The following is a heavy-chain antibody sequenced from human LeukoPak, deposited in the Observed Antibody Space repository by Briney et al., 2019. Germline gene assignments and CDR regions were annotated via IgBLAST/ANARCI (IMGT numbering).Heavy chain of an antibody. D-gene: IGHD2-2*01. Sequence: AASVKVSCKASGYTFTSYDLTWVRQAPGQGREWRGWIHAYNANTNYAQKLQGRDTMTTDTSTSTAYMALRSLRSDDTAVYYCARLEYCSSTSCGPYYYYSYGMDVWGQGTTVTVSS. CDR2: IHAYNANT. V-gene: IGHV1-18*01. CDR1: GYTFTSYD. J-gene: IGHJ6*02. CDR3: ARLEYCSSTSCGPYYYYSYGMDV.